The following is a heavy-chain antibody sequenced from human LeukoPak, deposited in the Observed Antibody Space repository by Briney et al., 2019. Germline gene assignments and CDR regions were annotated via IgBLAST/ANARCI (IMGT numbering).Heavy chain of an antibody. Sequence: GGSLRLSCAASGFTFGSYNMNWVRQAPGKGLEWVSSISTSSSYIYYADSVKGRFTISRDNAKKSLYLQMNSLRAEDTAVYYCARDALGARGIGGGLDIWGQGTMVIVSS. J-gene: IGHJ3*02. CDR3: ARDALGARGIGGGLDI. CDR2: ISTSSSYI. V-gene: IGHV3-21*01. D-gene: IGHD2-15*01. CDR1: GFTFGSYN.